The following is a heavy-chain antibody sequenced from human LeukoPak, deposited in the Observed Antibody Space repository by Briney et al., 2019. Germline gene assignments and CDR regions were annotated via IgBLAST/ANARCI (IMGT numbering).Heavy chain of an antibody. J-gene: IGHJ2*01. V-gene: IGHV1-69*06. CDR2: IIPIFGTA. CDR1: GYTFTSYG. Sequence: ASVKVSCKASGYTFTSYGISWVRQAPGQGLEWMGGIIPIFGTANYAQKFQGRVTITADKSTSTAYMELSSLRSEDTAVYYCARDTSTVTHWYFDLWGRGTLVTVSS. CDR3: ARDTSTVTHWYFDL. D-gene: IGHD4-17*01.